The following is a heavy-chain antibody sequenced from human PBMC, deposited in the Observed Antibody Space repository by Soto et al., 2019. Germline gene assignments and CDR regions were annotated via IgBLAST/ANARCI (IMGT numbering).Heavy chain of an antibody. V-gene: IGHV4-34*01. D-gene: IGHD3-3*01. Sequence: SETLSLTCAVYGGSFSGYYWSWIRQPPGKGLEWIGEINHSGSTNYNPSLKSRVTISVDTSKNQFSLKLSSVTAADTAVYYCARGPYYDFWSGYSMPPHYYYCMDVWGKGTTVTVSS. CDR3: ARGPYYDFWSGYSMPPHYYYCMDV. J-gene: IGHJ6*03. CDR2: INHSGST. CDR1: GGSFSGYY.